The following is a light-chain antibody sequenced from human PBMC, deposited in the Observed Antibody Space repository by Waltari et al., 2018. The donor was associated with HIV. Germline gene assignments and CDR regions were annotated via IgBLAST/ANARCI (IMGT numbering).Light chain of an antibody. Sequence: QSALTQPPSAPGSPGQPVTIACTGPSSDVGGYNSVPWYQQYPGKAPKLMIYEVTKRPSGVPDRFSGSKSGNTASLTVSGLQAEDEADYYCSSYAGSNNYVVFGGGTRLTVL. V-gene: IGLV2-8*01. CDR2: EVT. CDR3: SSYAGSNNYVV. J-gene: IGLJ2*01. CDR1: SSDVGGYNS.